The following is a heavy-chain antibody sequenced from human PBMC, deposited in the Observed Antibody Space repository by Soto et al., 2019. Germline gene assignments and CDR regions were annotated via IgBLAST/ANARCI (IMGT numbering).Heavy chain of an antibody. Sequence: GGSLRLSCAASGFTFSSYAMSWVRQAPGKGLEWVSAISGSGGSTYYADSVKGRFTISRDNSKNTLYLQMNSLRAEDTAVYYCAKGHYADFWSGYLYYWGQGTLVTVSS. J-gene: IGHJ4*02. CDR2: ISGSGGST. V-gene: IGHV3-23*01. CDR1: GFTFSSYA. CDR3: AKGHYADFWSGYLYY. D-gene: IGHD3-3*01.